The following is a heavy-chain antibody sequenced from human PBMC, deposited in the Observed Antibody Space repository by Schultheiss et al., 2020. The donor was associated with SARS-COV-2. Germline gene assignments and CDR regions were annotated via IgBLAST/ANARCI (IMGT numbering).Heavy chain of an antibody. CDR3: ARSHNPYYCSSTSCLFDY. D-gene: IGHD2-2*01. CDR2: ISYDGSNK. V-gene: IGHV3-30*14. Sequence: GGSLRLSCAASGFTFSSYAMSWVRQAPGKGLEWVAVISYDGSNKYYADSVKGRFTISRDNSKNTLYLQMGSLRAEDMAVYYCARSHNPYYCSSTSCLFDYWGQGTLVTVSS. CDR1: GFTFSSYA. J-gene: IGHJ4*02.